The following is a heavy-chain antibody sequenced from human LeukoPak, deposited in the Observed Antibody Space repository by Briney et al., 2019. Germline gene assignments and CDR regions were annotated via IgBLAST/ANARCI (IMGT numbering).Heavy chain of an antibody. D-gene: IGHD2-2*01. CDR1: GVSISSSGHF. V-gene: IGHV4-39*01. Sequence: SETLSLTCSVSGVSISSSGHFWGWIRQPPGKGLEWIGTLYYSATTYYNPSLKSRVTISVDTSKNQISLKLSSVTAADTAVYYCGGGCSSTTCSDAFDIWGLGTMVTVFS. CDR3: GGGCSSTTCSDAFDI. CDR2: LYYSATT. J-gene: IGHJ3*02.